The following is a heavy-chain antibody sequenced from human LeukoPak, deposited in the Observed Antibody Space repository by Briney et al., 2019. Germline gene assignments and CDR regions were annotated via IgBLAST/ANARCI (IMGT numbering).Heavy chain of an antibody. D-gene: IGHD2-8*01. J-gene: IGHJ4*02. V-gene: IGHV3-7*03. CDR1: GFIFTDYW. Sequence: GGSLRLSCAASGFIFTDYWMSWLRQAPGKGLEWVANIKQDGSEKYYVGSVKGRFTISRDNAKSSLYLQMNSLRAEDTAVYYCTRETVMIDYWGQGNLVTVSS. CDR2: IKQDGSEK. CDR3: TRETVMIDY.